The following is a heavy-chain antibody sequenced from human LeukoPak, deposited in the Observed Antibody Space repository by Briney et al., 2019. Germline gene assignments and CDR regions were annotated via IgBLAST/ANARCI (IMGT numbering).Heavy chain of an antibody. D-gene: IGHD1-26*01. CDR3: ARDLSESSDRTGY. V-gene: IGHV1-69*04. CDR2: IIPILGIA. J-gene: IGHJ4*02. CDR1: GGTFSSYA. Sequence: SVKVSCKASGGTFSSYAISWVRQAPGQGLEWMGRIIPILGIANYAQKFQGRVTITADKSTSTAYMELSSLRSEDTAVYYCARDLSESSDRTGYWGQGTLVTVSS.